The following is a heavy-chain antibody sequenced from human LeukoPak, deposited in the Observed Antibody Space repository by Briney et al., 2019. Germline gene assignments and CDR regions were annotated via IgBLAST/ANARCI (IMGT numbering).Heavy chain of an antibody. CDR3: ATEGFGEILYMAV. V-gene: IGHV3-64*01. Sequence: GGSLRLSCAASGFTFSSYAMHWVRQAPGKGLEYVSAISSNGGSTYYANSVKGRFTISRDNSKNTLYLQMGSLRAEDTAVYYCATEGFGEILYMAVWGKGTTVTVSS. CDR2: ISSNGGST. CDR1: GFTFSSYA. D-gene: IGHD3-10*01. J-gene: IGHJ6*03.